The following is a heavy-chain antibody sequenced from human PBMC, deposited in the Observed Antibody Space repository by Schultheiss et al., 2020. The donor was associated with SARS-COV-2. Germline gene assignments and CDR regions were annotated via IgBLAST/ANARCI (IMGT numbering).Heavy chain of an antibody. V-gene: IGHV3-23*01. J-gene: IGHJ4*02. CDR3: ASTRHSSSRGVYFDY. CDR2: ISGSGGST. CDR1: GFTVSSNY. Sequence: GGSLRLSCAASGFTVSSNYMSWVRQAPGKGLEWVSAISGSGGSTYYADSVKGRFTISRDNAKNTLYLQMNSLRAEDTAVYYCASTRHSSSRGVYFDYWGQGTLVTVSS. D-gene: IGHD6-6*01.